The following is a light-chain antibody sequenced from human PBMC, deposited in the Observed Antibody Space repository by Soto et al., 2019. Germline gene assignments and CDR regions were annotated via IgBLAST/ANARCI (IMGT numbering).Light chain of an antibody. CDR1: SSDIGAYNY. V-gene: IGLV2-14*01. CDR2: DVS. CDR3: SSCTSTSTLVV. Sequence: QSALTQPASVSGSPGQSTTISCTGTSSDIGAYNYVSWYQQHPGKAPKLIIYDVSNRPSGVSNRFSGSKSGNTASLTISGLQAEYEADYYCSSCTSTSTLVVFGGGTQLTVL. J-gene: IGLJ3*02.